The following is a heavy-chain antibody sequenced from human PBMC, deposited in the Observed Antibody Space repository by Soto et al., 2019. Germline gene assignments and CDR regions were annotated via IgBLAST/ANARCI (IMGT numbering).Heavy chain of an antibody. CDR2: IYHSGST. V-gene: IGHV4-39*07. J-gene: IGHJ3*02. Sequence: SETLSLTCTVSGGSISSGGYYWSWVRQPPGKGLEWIGEIYHSGSTNYNPSLKSRVTISVDKSKNQFSLKLSSVTAADTAVYYCARDRSHVTMIVVAQHDAFDIWGQGTMVTVSS. CDR1: GGSISSGGYY. D-gene: IGHD3-22*01. CDR3: ARDRSHVTMIVVAQHDAFDI.